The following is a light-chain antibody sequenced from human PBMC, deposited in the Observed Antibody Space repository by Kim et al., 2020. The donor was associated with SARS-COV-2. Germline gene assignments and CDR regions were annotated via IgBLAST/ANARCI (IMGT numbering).Light chain of an antibody. V-gene: IGLV3-19*01. CDR2: GKH. CDR3: NSRDSNDNVV. Sequence: VALGKTASITCQGDSLRSYYTTCDNQKPGQALILFFYGKHNRPSGIPDRFSGSSSGNTASLTITGTQAGNEADYYCNSRDSNDNVVFGGGTKLTFL. J-gene: IGLJ2*01. CDR1: SLRSYY.